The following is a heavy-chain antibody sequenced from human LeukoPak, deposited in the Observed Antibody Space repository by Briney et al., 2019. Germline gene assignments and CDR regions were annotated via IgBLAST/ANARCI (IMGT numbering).Heavy chain of an antibody. V-gene: IGHV3-23*01. CDR1: GFTFSSYA. CDR3: ANLDSYYYGSRSPFGY. J-gene: IGHJ4*02. CDR2: ISGSGGST. D-gene: IGHD3-10*01. Sequence: GGSLRLSCAASGFTFSSYAMSWVRQAPGKGLEWVSAISGSGGSTYYADSVKGRFTISRDNSKNTLYLQMNSLRAEDTALYYCANLDSYYYGSRSPFGYWGQGTLVTVSS.